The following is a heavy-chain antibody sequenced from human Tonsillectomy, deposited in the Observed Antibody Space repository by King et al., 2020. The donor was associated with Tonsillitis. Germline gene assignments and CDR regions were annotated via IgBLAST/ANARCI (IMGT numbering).Heavy chain of an antibody. J-gene: IGHJ4*02. CDR3: ARGGGSGYDTFDY. CDR2: INSDGSST. D-gene: IGHD5-12*01. V-gene: IGHV3-74*01. CDR1: GFTLSSYW. Sequence: VQLVESGGGLVQPGGSLRLSCAASGFTLSSYWMHWVRQAPGKGLVWVSRINSDGSSTSYADSVKGRFTISRDNAKNTLYLQMNSLRAEDTAVYYCARGGGSGYDTFDYWGQGTLVTVSS.